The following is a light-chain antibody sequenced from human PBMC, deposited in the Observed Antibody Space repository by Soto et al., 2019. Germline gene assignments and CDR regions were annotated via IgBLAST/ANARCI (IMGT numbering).Light chain of an antibody. J-gene: IGKJ5*01. CDR3: HSRA. V-gene: IGKV1-5*01. CDR2: DAS. CDR1: QTISRW. Sequence: DIQLTQTPSTLSASVGDEVTITCRASQTISRWLAWYQQKQGRAPKLLIYDASTLESGVPSRFSGSGSETEFTLTISRLQPDDFATYFCHSRAFGQGTRLEIK.